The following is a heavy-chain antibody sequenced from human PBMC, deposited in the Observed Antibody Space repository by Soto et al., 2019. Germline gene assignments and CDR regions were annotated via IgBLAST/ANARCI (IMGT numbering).Heavy chain of an antibody. CDR3: ARKVVGSTSRPDYWYVDL. CDR2: IRGGGDAT. V-gene: IGHV3-23*01. J-gene: IGHJ2*01. D-gene: IGHD2-21*01. Sequence: EVQLLESGGDSVQPGGSVRLSCAGSGFTFINYAMNWVRQAQGKGLECVSTIRGGGDATFFADSVRGRFTFSRDNSKNTVTLQMNSLGVDDTAVYYCARKVVGSTSRPDYWYVDLWGRGTLVTVSS. CDR1: GFTFINYA.